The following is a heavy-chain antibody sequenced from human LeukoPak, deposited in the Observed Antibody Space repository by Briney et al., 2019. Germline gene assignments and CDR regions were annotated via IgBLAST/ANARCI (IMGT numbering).Heavy chain of an antibody. CDR1: GFTFSTYT. V-gene: IGHV3-21*01. CDR3: ARDRGADY. CDR2: ISASTSYI. Sequence: GGSLRLSCAASGFTFSTYTMNWVRQAQGKGLDWVSSISASTSYINYADSVKGRFTISRDNDENSLYLQMNSLRAEDTAVYYCARDRGADYWGQGTLVTVSS. J-gene: IGHJ4*02. D-gene: IGHD5-12*01.